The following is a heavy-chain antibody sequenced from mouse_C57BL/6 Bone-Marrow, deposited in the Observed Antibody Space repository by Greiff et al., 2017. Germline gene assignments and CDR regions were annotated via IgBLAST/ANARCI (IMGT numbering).Heavy chain of an antibody. D-gene: IGHD2-2*01. CDR1: GFTFSSYA. J-gene: IGHJ3*01. Sequence: EVMLVESGGGLVKPGGSLKLSCAASGFTFSSYAMSWVRQTPEKRLEWVATISDGGSYTYYPDNVKGRFTISRDNAKNNLYLQMSHLKSEDTAMYYCARDGGGYDAGFAYWGQGTLVTVSA. CDR2: ISDGGSYT. CDR3: ARDGGGYDAGFAY. V-gene: IGHV5-4*01.